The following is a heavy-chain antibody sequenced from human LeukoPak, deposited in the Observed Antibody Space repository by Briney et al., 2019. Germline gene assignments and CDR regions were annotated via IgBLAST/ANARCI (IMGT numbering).Heavy chain of an antibody. V-gene: IGHV4-38-2*01. Sequence: SETLSLTCAVSGYSISSGYYWGWIRQPPGKGLEWIGSIYHSGSTYYNPSLKSRVTISVGTSKNQFSLKLSSVTAADTAVYYCATLMATIDYWGQGTLVTVSS. J-gene: IGHJ4*02. CDR1: GYSISSGYY. D-gene: IGHD5-24*01. CDR3: ATLMATIDY. CDR2: IYHSGST.